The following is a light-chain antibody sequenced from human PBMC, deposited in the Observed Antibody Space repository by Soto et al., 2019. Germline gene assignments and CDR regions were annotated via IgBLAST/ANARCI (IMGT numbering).Light chain of an antibody. Sequence: DIQMTQSPSFVSASVGDRVTITCRASQAVSTWLAWYQQKPGDAPKLLIYAASTLQSGVPSRFSGSGSGTDFTLTISRLEPEDFAVYYCQQYGTSRSTFGGGTKVDIK. CDR3: QQYGTSRST. CDR2: AAS. J-gene: IGKJ4*01. V-gene: IGKV1-12*01. CDR1: QAVSTW.